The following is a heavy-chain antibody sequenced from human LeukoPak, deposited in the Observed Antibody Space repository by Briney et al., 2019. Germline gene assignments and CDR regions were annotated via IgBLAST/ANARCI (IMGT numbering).Heavy chain of an antibody. Sequence: GGSLRLSCAASGFSFSSFWMSWVRQAPGKGLEWVADIKEEGRTTYYVDSVKGRFTISRDNAKNTLYLQMNSLRAEDTAVYYCARRRLGWYSVDYWGQGTLVTVSS. CDR2: IKEEGRTT. V-gene: IGHV3-7*02. D-gene: IGHD6-19*01. J-gene: IGHJ4*02. CDR3: ARRRLGWYSVDY. CDR1: GFSFSSFW.